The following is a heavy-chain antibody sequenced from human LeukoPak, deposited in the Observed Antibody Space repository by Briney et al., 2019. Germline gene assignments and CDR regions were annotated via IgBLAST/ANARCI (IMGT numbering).Heavy chain of an antibody. CDR2: IIPIFGTA. J-gene: IGHJ3*02. Sequence: ASVKVSCKASGGTFISYAISWVRQAPGQGLEWMGRIIPIFGTANYAQKLQGRVTITTDESTSTAYMELSSLRSEDTAVYYCARWLEFGYDAFDIWGQGTMVTVSS. V-gene: IGHV1-69*05. CDR3: ARWLEFGYDAFDI. D-gene: IGHD5-24*01. CDR1: GGTFISYA.